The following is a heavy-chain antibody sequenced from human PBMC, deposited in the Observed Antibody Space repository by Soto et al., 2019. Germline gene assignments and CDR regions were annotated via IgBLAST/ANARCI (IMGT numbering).Heavy chain of an antibody. CDR2: IYHSGSA. D-gene: IGHD6-19*01. V-gene: IGHV4-4*02. J-gene: IGHJ4*02. Sequence: VQLLESGGGLVQPGGSLRLSCAASGFTFSSYAMSWVRQAPGKGLEWIGEIYHSGSANFNPSLKSRVTMSVDTSKNQFSLKLNSVTAADTAMYYCARDAAVPGETDRFDYWGQGTLVSVSS. CDR3: ARDAAVPGETDRFDY. CDR1: GFTFSSYAM.